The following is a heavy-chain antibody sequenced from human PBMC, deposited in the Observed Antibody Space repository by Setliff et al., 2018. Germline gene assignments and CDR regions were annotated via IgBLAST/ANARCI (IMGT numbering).Heavy chain of an antibody. CDR1: GASITSGGFY. CDR2: ISPSGST. Sequence: PSETLSLTCSVSGASITSGGFYWTWIRQPAGKGLEWIGHISPSGSTTYNPSVKSRVTISLDTSKNHFSLKLDSVSAADTAVYYCARRDSTSYYGYSFDFWGRGTLVTVSS. CDR3: ARRDSTSYYGYSFDF. J-gene: IGHJ4*02. V-gene: IGHV4-61*09. D-gene: IGHD3-22*01.